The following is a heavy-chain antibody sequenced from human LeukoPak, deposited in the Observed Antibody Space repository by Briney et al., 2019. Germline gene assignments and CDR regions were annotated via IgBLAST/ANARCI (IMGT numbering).Heavy chain of an antibody. CDR3: ARDLGQYYDTSDNWFDP. V-gene: IGHV3-66*01. CDR2: IYSGGST. CDR1: GFTVSSTY. Sequence: GGSLRVSCAASGFTVSSTYMNWVRQAPGKGLEWVSVIYSGGSTYYADSVKGRFTISRDNSKNTLYLQMNSLRAEDTAVYYCARDLGQYYDTSDNWFDPWGQGTLVTVSS. J-gene: IGHJ5*02. D-gene: IGHD3-22*01.